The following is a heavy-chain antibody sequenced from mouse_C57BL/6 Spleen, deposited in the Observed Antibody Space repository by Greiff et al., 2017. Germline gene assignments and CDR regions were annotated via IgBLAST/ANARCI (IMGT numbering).Heavy chain of an antibody. J-gene: IGHJ1*03. V-gene: IGHV1-64*01. CDR3: ARRNLCWYFDV. D-gene: IGHD6-1*01. CDR2: IHPNSGST. CDR1: GYTFTSYW. Sequence: QVQLQQPGAELVKPGASVKLSCKASGYTFTSYWMHWVKQRPGQGLEWIGMIHPNSGSTNYNEKFKSKATLTVDKSSSTAYMQLSSLTSEDSAVYYCARRNLCWYFDVWGTGTTVTVSS.